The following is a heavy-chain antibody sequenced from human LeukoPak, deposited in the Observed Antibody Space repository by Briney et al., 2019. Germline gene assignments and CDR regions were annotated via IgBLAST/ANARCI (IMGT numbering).Heavy chain of an antibody. Sequence: ASVKVSCKASGYTFTGYYMHWVRQAPGQGLEWMGWINPNSGGTNYAQKFQGRVTMTRDTSISTAYMELSRLRSDDTAVYYCARVGPYDYVWGSYVVWGQGTLVTVSS. D-gene: IGHD3-16*01. CDR1: GYTFTGYY. J-gene: IGHJ4*02. CDR2: INPNSGGT. V-gene: IGHV1-2*02. CDR3: ARVGPYDYVWGSYVV.